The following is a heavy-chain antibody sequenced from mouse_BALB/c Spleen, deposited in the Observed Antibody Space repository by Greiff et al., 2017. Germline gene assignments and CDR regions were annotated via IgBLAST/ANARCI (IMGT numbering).Heavy chain of an antibody. CDR1: GFSLTSYG. V-gene: IGHV2-2*02. D-gene: IGHD1-1*01. CDR3: ARNPYYYGSSSYAMDY. J-gene: IGHJ4*01. Sequence: QVQLQQSGPGLVQPSQSLSITCTVSGFSLTSYGVHWVRQSPGKGLEWLGVIWSGGSTDYNAAFISRLSISKDNSKSHVFFKMNSLQANDTAIYYCARNPYYYGSSSYAMDYWGQGTSVTVSS. CDR2: IWSGGST.